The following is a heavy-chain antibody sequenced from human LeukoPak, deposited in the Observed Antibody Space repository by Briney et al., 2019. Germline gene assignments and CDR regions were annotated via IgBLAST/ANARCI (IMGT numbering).Heavy chain of an antibody. CDR2: IRKDGSEK. Sequence: QTGGSLRLSCAASGFTFEIYWMSWVRQAPGKGLEWVANIRKDGSEKNYVDSVKGRFTISRDNAKNSLYLQMNSLRADDTALCYCARHWEGVESDAFDIWGQGTMVTVSS. CDR3: ARHWEGVESDAFDI. J-gene: IGHJ3*02. D-gene: IGHD1-26*01. V-gene: IGHV3-7*04. CDR1: GFTFEIYW.